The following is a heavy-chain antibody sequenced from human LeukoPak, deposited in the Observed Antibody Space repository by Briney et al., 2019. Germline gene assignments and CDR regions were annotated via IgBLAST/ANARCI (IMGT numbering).Heavy chain of an antibody. CDR3: AKGPYSYTSGRLHPRYMDV. V-gene: IGHV3-23*01. D-gene: IGHD3-22*01. CDR1: GFTFSTYG. Sequence: GGSLRLSCAASGFTFSTYGMSWVRQAPGKGPEWVSAISGDDVSTYYADSVKGRFTISRDNSKNTLYLQINSLRAEDTAVYYCAKGPYSYTSGRLHPRYMDVWGKGTTITVSS. CDR2: ISGDDVST. J-gene: IGHJ6*03.